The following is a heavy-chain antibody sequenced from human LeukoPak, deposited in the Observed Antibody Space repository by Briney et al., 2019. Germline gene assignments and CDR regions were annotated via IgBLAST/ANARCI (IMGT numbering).Heavy chain of an antibody. V-gene: IGHV1-2*02. CDR2: INPNSGGT. Sequence: GASVKVSCKASGYTFTGYYMHWVRQAPGQGLEWMGWINPNSGGTNYAQKLQGRVTMTRDTSISTAYMELSRLRSDDTAVYYCARETTYYYYGMDVWGQGTTVTVSS. J-gene: IGHJ6*02. D-gene: IGHD1-1*01. CDR3: ARETTYYYYGMDV. CDR1: GYTFTGYY.